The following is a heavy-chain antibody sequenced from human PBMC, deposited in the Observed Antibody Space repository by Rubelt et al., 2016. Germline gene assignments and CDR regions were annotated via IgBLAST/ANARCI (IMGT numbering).Heavy chain of an antibody. Sequence: LGGIGEINHSGSTNYNPSLKSRVTISVDTSKNQFSLKLSSVTAADTAVYYCARLVVDFWSGYTGLGAFDIWGQGTMVTVSS. D-gene: IGHD3-3*01. CDR3: ARLVVDFWSGYTGLGAFDI. CDR2: INHSGST. V-gene: IGHV4-34*01. J-gene: IGHJ3*02.